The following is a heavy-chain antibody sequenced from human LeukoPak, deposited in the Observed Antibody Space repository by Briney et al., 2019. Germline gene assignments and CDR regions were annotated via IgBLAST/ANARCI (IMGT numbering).Heavy chain of an antibody. CDR1: GYTFTSYG. D-gene: IGHD3-22*01. V-gene: IGHV1-18*01. Sequence: ASVKDSRKASGYTFTSYGISWVRQAPGQGLEWMGWISAYNGNTNYAQKLQGRVTMTTDTSTSTAYMELRSLRSDDTAVYYCARRQYYYDSSGYYVYYYYGMDVWGQGTTVTVSS. CDR3: ARRQYYYDSSGYYVYYYYGMDV. J-gene: IGHJ6*02. CDR2: ISAYNGNT.